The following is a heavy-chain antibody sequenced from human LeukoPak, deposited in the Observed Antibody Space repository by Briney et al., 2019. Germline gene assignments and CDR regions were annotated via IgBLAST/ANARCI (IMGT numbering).Heavy chain of an antibody. CDR1: GGSFSDYY. D-gene: IGHD1-14*01. CDR3: ARGRTNRLGY. J-gene: IGHJ4*02. CDR2: INHSGSA. Sequence: SGTLSLTCAVYGGSFSDYYWSYIRQPPGKGLEWIGEINHSGSANYNPSLKSRVTMFAGTSKKQFSLKLNSVTAADTAVYYCARGRTNRLGYWGRGTLVVVSS. V-gene: IGHV4-34*01.